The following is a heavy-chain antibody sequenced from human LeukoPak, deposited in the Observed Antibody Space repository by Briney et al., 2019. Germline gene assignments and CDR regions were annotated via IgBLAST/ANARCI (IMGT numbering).Heavy chain of an antibody. D-gene: IGHD4-23*01. CDR1: GGSISSYY. CDR3: ARALRLWGGNSGIAFDI. J-gene: IGHJ3*02. Sequence: SETLSLTCNVSGGSISSYYWSWIRQPPGKELEWIGYIYNSGSTNYNHSLKSRVTISEDMSNNQFSLKLSSVTAADTAVYYCARALRLWGGNSGIAFDIWGQGTMVTVSS. V-gene: IGHV4-59*01. CDR2: IYNSGST.